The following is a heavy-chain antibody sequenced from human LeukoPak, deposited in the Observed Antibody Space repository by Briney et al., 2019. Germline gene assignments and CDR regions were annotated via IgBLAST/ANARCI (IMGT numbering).Heavy chain of an antibody. V-gene: IGHV4-4*07. CDR2: IYTSGST. CDR1: GGSISNYY. D-gene: IGHD6-19*01. Sequence: PSETLSLTCTVSGGSISNYYWSWIRQPAGKGLKWIGRIYTSGSTNYNPSLKSRVTMSVDTSKNQFSLKLSSVTAADTAVYYCARVQYSSGWTFFDYWGQGTLVIVSS. CDR3: ARVQYSSGWTFFDY. J-gene: IGHJ4*02.